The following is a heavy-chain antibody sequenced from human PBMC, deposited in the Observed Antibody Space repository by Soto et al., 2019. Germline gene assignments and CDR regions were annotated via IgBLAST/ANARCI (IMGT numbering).Heavy chain of an antibody. V-gene: IGHV3-48*02. CDR2: ITSGSNTI. CDR3: ARDSASYSSSSGSYWYFDL. J-gene: IGHJ2*01. Sequence: PGGSLRLSCAASGFTFSSYGMHWVRQAPGKGLEWVSYITSGSNTIYYADSVKGRLTISRDNAKNSLYLQMNSLSDEDMAVYYCARDSASYSSSSGSYWYFDLWGRGTLVTVSS. CDR1: GFTFSSYG. D-gene: IGHD6-6*01.